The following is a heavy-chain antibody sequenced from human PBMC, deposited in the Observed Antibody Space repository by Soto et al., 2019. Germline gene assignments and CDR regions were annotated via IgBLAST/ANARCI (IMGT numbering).Heavy chain of an antibody. CDR1: GASINNNDYY. V-gene: IGHV4-30-4*01. CDR2: VYYSGST. CDR3: ARMSYFYDKWYFDL. D-gene: IGHD3-22*01. J-gene: IGHJ2*01. Sequence: QLQESGPGLVMPSQTLSLTCTVSGASINNNDYYWSWIRQTPGKGLEWIGYVYYSGSTDYIPSVKSRLSMSIDKSQHQFTLKLNSVTAADTATYYCARMSYFYDKWYFDLWGRGTLVTVSS.